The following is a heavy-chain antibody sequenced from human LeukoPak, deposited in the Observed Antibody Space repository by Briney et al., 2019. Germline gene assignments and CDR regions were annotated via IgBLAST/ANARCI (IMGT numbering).Heavy chain of an antibody. J-gene: IGHJ3*02. V-gene: IGHV3-30*02. D-gene: IGHD2-15*01. CDR2: IRYDGSDK. Sequence: PGGSLRLSCAASGFTFSSYAMHWVRQAPGKGLEWVAFIRYDGSDKYYADSVKGRFTISRDNSNDTLYLQMNSLRAEDTAVYYCASRGVVTGAFDIWGQGTMVTVSS. CDR1: GFTFSSYA. CDR3: ASRGVVTGAFDI.